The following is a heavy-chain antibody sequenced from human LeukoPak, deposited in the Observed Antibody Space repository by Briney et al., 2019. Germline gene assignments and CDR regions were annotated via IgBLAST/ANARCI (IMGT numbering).Heavy chain of an antibody. Sequence: GRSLRLSCTASGFTFGDYAMSWVRQAPGKGLEWVGFIRSKAYGGTTEYAASVKDRFTISRDDSKSIAYLQMNSLKTEDTAVYYCTREVATITPYFDYWGQGTLVTVSS. V-gene: IGHV3-49*04. CDR3: TREVATITPYFDY. D-gene: IGHD5-12*01. CDR1: GFTFGDYA. CDR2: IRSKAYGGTT. J-gene: IGHJ4*02.